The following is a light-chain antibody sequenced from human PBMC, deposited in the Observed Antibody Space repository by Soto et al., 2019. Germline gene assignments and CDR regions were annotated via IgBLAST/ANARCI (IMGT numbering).Light chain of an antibody. CDR1: SSNIGNNN. J-gene: IGLJ3*02. CDR3: GTWDSGLTAVV. V-gene: IGLV1-51*01. Sequence: QSMLTQPPSVSAAPAQKVTSSCSGTSSNIGNNNVLWYQQLPGTAPKLLIYDNNKRPSGIPDRFSGSKSGTSATLGITGLQTGDEADYYCGTWDSGLTAVVFGGGTKVTVL. CDR2: DNN.